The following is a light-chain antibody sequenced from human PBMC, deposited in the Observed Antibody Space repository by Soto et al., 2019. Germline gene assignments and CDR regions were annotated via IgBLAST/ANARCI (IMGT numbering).Light chain of an antibody. J-gene: IGKJ4*01. V-gene: IGKV4-1*01. Sequence: DIVMTQSPDSLAVSLGERATLNCRSSHSVLHMSNNKNYLAWYQQKPGQPPKLLIYWASTRESGVPDRFSGSGSGTDFPLTISSLQAEDVAVYYCQQYYHTPLTFGGGTKVEIK. CDR2: WAS. CDR1: HSVLHMSNNKNY. CDR3: QQYYHTPLT.